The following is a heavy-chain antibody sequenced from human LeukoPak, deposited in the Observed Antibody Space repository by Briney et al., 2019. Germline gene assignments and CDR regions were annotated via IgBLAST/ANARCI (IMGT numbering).Heavy chain of an antibody. Sequence: GGSLRLSCAASGFTFSGYYMSWIRQAPGKGLEWVSYISSGDTTIYYADSVKGRFTISRDNAKNSLYLQMNSLRAEDTAVYYCARRMMVDYGGADYWGQGTLVTVSS. D-gene: IGHD4-23*01. V-gene: IGHV3-11*01. CDR1: GFTFSGYY. CDR3: ARRMMVDYGGADY. J-gene: IGHJ4*02. CDR2: ISSGDTTI.